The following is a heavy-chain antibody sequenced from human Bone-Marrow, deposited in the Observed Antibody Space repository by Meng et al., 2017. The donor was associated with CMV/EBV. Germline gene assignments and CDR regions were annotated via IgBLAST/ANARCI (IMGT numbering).Heavy chain of an antibody. V-gene: IGHV1-18*01. CDR3: ARVRNYDFWSGYYYYYYGMDV. D-gene: IGHD3-3*01. CDR2: ISAYNGNT. Sequence: ASVKVSCKASGYTFTSYGISWVRQAPGQGHEWMGWISAYNGNTNYAQKLQGRVTMTTDTSTSTAYMELRSLRSEDTAVYYCARVRNYDFWSGYYYYYYGMDVWGQGTTVTVSS. CDR1: GYTFTSYG. J-gene: IGHJ6*02.